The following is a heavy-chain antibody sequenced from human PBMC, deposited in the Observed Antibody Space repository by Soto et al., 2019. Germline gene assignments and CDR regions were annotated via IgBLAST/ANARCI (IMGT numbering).Heavy chain of an antibody. Sequence: HPGGSLRFSCAASGFTFSSYAMSWVRQAPGKGLEWVSAISGSGGSHYYADSVKGRFTISRDNSKNTLYLQMNSLRAEDTAVYYCAKAEGYSYGSDYFDYWGQGTLVTVSS. D-gene: IGHD5-18*01. CDR2: ISGSGGSH. V-gene: IGHV3-23*01. CDR3: AKAEGYSYGSDYFDY. J-gene: IGHJ4*02. CDR1: GFTFSSYA.